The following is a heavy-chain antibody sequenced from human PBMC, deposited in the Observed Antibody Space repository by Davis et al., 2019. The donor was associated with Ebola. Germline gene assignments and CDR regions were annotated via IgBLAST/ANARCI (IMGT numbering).Heavy chain of an antibody. CDR3: ARDRGDSPSYYYHMDV. Sequence: SETLSLTCSVSGGSISSYTLSYWTWIRQPAGKGLEWIGHIYTSGTTNYNPSLKSRVTISADTSKNQFFLKLSSVTAADTAIYYCARDRGDSPSYYYHMDVWGAGTTVIVSS. V-gene: IGHV4-4*07. J-gene: IGHJ6*03. CDR2: IYTSGTT. CDR1: GGSISSYTLSY. D-gene: IGHD2-21*02.